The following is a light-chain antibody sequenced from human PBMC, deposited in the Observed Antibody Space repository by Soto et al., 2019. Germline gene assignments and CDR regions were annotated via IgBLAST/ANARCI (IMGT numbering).Light chain of an antibody. V-gene: IGLV2-14*03. CDR3: SSYTTSNTGV. J-gene: IGLJ3*02. Sequence: QSALTQPASVSGSPGQSITISCTGSSNDVGAFNYVSWYRHSPGEAPKVLIRGASIRPSGVSIRFSASKSANTASLTISGLQAEDEALYYCSSYTTSNTGVFGGGTQLTVL. CDR2: GAS. CDR1: SNDVGAFNY.